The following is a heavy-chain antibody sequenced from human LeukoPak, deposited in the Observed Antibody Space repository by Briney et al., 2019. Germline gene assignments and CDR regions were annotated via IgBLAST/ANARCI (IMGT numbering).Heavy chain of an antibody. J-gene: IGHJ6*03. CDR3: ARGLPSYGDYVDYYFYMDV. CDR1: GDSISGSY. D-gene: IGHD4-17*01. Sequence: PSETLSLTCTVSGDSISGSYWSWIRQPAGKGLQWIARISTSGSTNYNPSLKSRVTMSVDRSTNEFSLTVRSVTAADTALYYCARGLPSYGDYVDYYFYMDVWGKGTTVTVSS. V-gene: IGHV4-4*07. CDR2: ISTSGST.